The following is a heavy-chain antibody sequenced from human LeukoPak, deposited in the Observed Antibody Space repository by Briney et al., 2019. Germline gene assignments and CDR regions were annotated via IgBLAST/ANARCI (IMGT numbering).Heavy chain of an antibody. CDR1: GFTFSRYW. Sequence: GGSLRLSCAAPGFTFSRYWMTWVRQTPGKGRDWVANVKQDETEKYYWDSVSGRFTISRDNAKNSLYLQMNSLRAEDTGFYYCTRDTGGSGSYPDYWGQGTLVTVSS. CDR2: VKQDETEK. D-gene: IGHD1-26*01. J-gene: IGHJ4*02. CDR3: TRDTGGSGSYPDY. V-gene: IGHV3-7*01.